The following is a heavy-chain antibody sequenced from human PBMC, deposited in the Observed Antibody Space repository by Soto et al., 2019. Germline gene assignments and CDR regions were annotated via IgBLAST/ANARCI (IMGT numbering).Heavy chain of an antibody. V-gene: IGHV3-49*04. D-gene: IGHD6-13*01. CDR1: GFTFGDYA. Sequence: GSLRLSCTASGFTFGDYAMSWVRQAPGKGLEWVGIIRGKAYGGTTEYAASVKGRFTISRDDSISTAYLQWSSLKASDTAMYYCAREHVWGPRIAAAGTGYYYGMDVWGQGITVTVSS. J-gene: IGHJ6*02. CDR3: AREHVWGPRIAAAGTGYYYGMDV. CDR2: IRGKAYGGTT.